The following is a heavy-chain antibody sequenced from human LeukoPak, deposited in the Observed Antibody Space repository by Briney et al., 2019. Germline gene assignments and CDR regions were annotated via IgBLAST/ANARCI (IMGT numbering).Heavy chain of an antibody. CDR1: GGSISSYY. D-gene: IGHD6-19*01. Sequence: SETLSLTCTVSGGSISSYYWSWIRQPPGKGLEWIGYIYYSGSINYNPSLKSRVTISVDTSKNQFSLKLSSVTAADTAVYYCARELSSGWWGFDYWGQGTLVTVSS. CDR3: ARELSSGWWGFDY. CDR2: IYYSGSI. V-gene: IGHV4-59*01. J-gene: IGHJ4*02.